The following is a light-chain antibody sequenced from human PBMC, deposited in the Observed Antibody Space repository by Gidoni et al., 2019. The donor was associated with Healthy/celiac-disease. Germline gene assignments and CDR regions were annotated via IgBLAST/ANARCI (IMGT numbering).Light chain of an antibody. V-gene: IGKV3-11*01. CDR3: QQRSNWPPLFT. Sequence: SPATLSLSPGERDTLSCRASQSVSSYLAWYQQKPGQAPRLLIYDASNRATGIPARFSGSGSGTDFTLTISSLEPEDFAVYYCQQRSNWPPLFTFGPGTKVDIK. J-gene: IGKJ3*01. CDR1: QSVSSY. CDR2: DAS.